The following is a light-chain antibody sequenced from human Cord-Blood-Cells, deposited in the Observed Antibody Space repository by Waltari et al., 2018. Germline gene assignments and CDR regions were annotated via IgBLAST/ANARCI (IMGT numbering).Light chain of an antibody. J-gene: IGKJ4*01. V-gene: IGKV3-11*01. Sequence: EIVLTQSPATLYLSPGERATLSCRASQSVSSYLAWYQQKPGQAPRLLIYDASNRATGIPARFSGSGSGTDFTLTISSLEPEDFAVYYCQQRSNWPPNFGGGTKVEIK. CDR3: QQRSNWPPN. CDR2: DAS. CDR1: QSVSSY.